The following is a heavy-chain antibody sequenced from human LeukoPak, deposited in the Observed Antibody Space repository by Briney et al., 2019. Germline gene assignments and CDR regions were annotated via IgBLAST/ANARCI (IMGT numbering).Heavy chain of an antibody. CDR2: ISSSSSYT. Sequence: GGSLRLSCAASGFTFSDYYMSWIRPAPGKGLEWVSYISSSSSYTNYADSVKGRFTISRDNAKNSLYLQMNSLRAEDTAVYYCARVGEHCSGGSCYGYWGQGTLVTVSS. V-gene: IGHV3-11*05. CDR3: ARVGEHCSGGSCYGY. CDR1: GFTFSDYY. D-gene: IGHD2-15*01. J-gene: IGHJ4*02.